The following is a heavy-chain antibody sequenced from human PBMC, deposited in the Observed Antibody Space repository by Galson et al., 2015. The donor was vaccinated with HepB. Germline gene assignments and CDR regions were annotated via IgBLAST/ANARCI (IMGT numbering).Heavy chain of an antibody. CDR3: ASPASSAQRRYYYYYMDV. J-gene: IGHJ6*03. D-gene: IGHD3-22*01. CDR1: GGTFSSYA. Sequence: SVKVSCKASGGTFSSYAISWVRQAPGQGLEWMGGIIPIFGTANYAQKFQGRVTITADESTSTAYMELSSLRSEDTAVYYCASPASSAQRRYYYYYMDVWGKGTTVTVSS. CDR2: IIPIFGTA. V-gene: IGHV1-69*13.